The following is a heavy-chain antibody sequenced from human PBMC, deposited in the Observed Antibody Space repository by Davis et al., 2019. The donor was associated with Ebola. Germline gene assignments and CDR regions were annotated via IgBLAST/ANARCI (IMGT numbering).Heavy chain of an antibody. Sequence: GESLKISCAASGFTFSSYSMNWVRQAPGKGLEWVSFISSSSNYIYYADSVKGRFTVSRDNAKNSLYLQMNSLRAEDTAVYYCAKERYPSRYCSSTSCRNWYFDLWGRGTLVTVSS. J-gene: IGHJ2*01. CDR3: AKERYPSRYCSSTSCRNWYFDL. D-gene: IGHD2-2*01. V-gene: IGHV3-21*01. CDR1: GFTFSSYS. CDR2: ISSSSNYI.